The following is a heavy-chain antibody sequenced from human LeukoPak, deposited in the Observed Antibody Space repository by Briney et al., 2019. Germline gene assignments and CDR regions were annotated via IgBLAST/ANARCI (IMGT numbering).Heavy chain of an antibody. J-gene: IGHJ4*02. CDR1: GFTFSSYW. CDR3: ARGTTGREYYFDY. D-gene: IGHD1-1*01. V-gene: IGHV3-74*01. Sequence: GGSLRLSCAASGFTFSSYWVHWVRQAPGKGLVWGSRINSDGSTTIYADSVKGRFTISRDNAKNTLYLQMNSLRTEDTAVYYCARGTTGREYYFDYWGQGTLVTVSS. CDR2: INSDGSTT.